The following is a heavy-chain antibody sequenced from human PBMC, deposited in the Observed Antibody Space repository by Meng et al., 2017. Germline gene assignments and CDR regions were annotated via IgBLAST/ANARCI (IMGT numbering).Heavy chain of an antibody. CDR2: IYYSGST. CDR3: ARGRRPNWFDP. D-gene: IGHD5-24*01. J-gene: IGHJ5*02. V-gene: IGHV4-59*01. Sequence: GSLRLSCTVSGGSISSYYWSWIRQPPGKGLEWIGSIYYSGSTNYNPSLKSRVTISVDTSKNQFSLKLSSVTAADTAVYYCARGRRPNWFDPWGQGTLVTVSS. CDR1: GGSISSYY.